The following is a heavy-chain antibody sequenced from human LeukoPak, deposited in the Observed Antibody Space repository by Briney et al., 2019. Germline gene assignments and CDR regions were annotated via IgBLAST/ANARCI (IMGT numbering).Heavy chain of an antibody. CDR1: GDSITNTLYR. CDR3: ARVKAGYHSFDP. D-gene: IGHD3-22*01. CDR2: ISYSGST. Sequence: SETLSLTCTVSGDSITNTLYRWGWFRQPPGKGLEWIGSISYSGSTYFNPSLKSRVTVSLETSKNKFSLKLNSVTAADTAVYYCARVKAGYHSFDPWGQGTLVTVSS. J-gene: IGHJ5*02. V-gene: IGHV4-39*01.